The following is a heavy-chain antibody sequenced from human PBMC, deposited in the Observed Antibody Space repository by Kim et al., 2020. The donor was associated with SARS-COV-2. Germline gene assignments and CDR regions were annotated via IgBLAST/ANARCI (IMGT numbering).Heavy chain of an antibody. J-gene: IGHJ4*02. CDR1: GGSISSGGYY. V-gene: IGHV4-31*03. CDR3: ARDHQGTRDDILTDS. CDR2: IYYSGST. Sequence: SETLSLTCTVSGGSISSGGYYWSWISQHPGKGLEWIGYIYYSGSTYYNPSLKSRVTISVDTSKNQFSLKLSSVTAADTAVYYCARDHQGTRDDILTDSWGEGTLVTVSS. D-gene: IGHD3-9*01.